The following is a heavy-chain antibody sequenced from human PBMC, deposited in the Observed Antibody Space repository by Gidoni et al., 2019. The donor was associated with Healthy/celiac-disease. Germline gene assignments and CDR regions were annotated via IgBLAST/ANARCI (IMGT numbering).Heavy chain of an antibody. J-gene: IGHJ4*02. CDR2: INAGNGNT. D-gene: IGHD6-19*01. CDR3: ARDDDSSGWYNTLSV. CDR1: GYTFTSYA. V-gene: IGHV1-3*01. Sequence: QLQLVQSGAEVKKPGASVKVSCTASGYTFTSYAMHWVRQAPGQRLEWMGWINAGNGNTKYSQKFQGRVTITRDTSASTAYMELSSLRSEDTAVYYCARDDDSSGWYNTLSVWGQGTLVTVSS.